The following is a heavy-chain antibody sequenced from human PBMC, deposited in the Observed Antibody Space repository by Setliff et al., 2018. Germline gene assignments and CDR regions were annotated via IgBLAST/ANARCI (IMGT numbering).Heavy chain of an antibody. V-gene: IGHV1-69*13. CDR3: ARVSRTIVAARGFDY. CDR2: IIPIFGTA. J-gene: IGHJ4*02. D-gene: IGHD1-26*01. CDR1: GGTFINYA. Sequence: SVKVSCKASGGTFINYAVSWVRQAPGQGLEWMGGIIPIFGTANYAQKFQGRVTITADESTSTAYMEQSSLRSEDTAVYYCARVSRTIVAARGFDYWGQGTLVTVSS.